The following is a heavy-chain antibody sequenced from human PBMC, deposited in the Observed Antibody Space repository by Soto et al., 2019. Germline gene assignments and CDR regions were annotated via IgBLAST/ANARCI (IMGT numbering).Heavy chain of an antibody. Sequence: ASVKVSCKASGYTFTSYYMHWVRQAPGQRLEWKGIINPSGGSTSYAQKFQGRVTMTRDTSTSTVYMELSSLRSEDTAVYYCARDPSLLTTVVTENYFDYWGQGTLVTVSS. CDR3: ARDPSLLTTVVTENYFDY. D-gene: IGHD4-17*01. CDR1: GYTFTSYY. V-gene: IGHV1-46*01. CDR2: INPSGGST. J-gene: IGHJ4*02.